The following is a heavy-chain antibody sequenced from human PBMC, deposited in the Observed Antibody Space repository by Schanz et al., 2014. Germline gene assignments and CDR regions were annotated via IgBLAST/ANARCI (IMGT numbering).Heavy chain of an antibody. J-gene: IGHJ6*02. D-gene: IGHD3-9*01. Sequence: QVQLVQSAPEVKKPGASVKVSCKASGGTFSSYTINWVRQAPGQGLEWMGRIIPILGITNVAQKFQGRVTMTADKSTSTVYMEVSGLRSEDTAVYYCAKVDRTRYYAMDVWGQGTTVTVSS. CDR2: IIPILGIT. CDR1: GGTFSSYT. CDR3: AKVDRTRYYAMDV. V-gene: IGHV1-69*04.